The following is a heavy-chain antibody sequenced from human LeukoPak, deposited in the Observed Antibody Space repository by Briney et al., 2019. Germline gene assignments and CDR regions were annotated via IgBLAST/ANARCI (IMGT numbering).Heavy chain of an antibody. CDR3: ARQNLYYDILTGYYRWFDP. CDR2: IYYSGST. D-gene: IGHD3-9*01. CDR1: GGSISSYY. J-gene: IGHJ5*02. V-gene: IGHV4-59*01. Sequence: SETLSLTCTVSGGSISSYYWSWIRQPPGKGLEWVGYIYYSGSTNYNPSLKSRVTISVDTSKNQLSLKLSSVTAADTAVYYCARQNLYYDILTGYYRWFDPWGQGTLVTVSS.